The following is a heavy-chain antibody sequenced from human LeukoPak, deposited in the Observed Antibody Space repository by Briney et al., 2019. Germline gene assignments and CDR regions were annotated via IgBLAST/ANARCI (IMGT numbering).Heavy chain of an antibody. D-gene: IGHD2-2*01. CDR2: ISGSGGST. CDR1: GFTFSSYA. J-gene: IGHJ5*02. Sequence: GGSLRLSCAASGFTFSSYAMSWVRQAPGKGLEWVSAISGSGGSTYYADSVKGRFTISRDNSKNTLYLQVNSLRAEDTAVYYCAKTPAFIVVVPAASWFDPWGQGTLVTVSS. V-gene: IGHV3-23*01. CDR3: AKTPAFIVVVPAASWFDP.